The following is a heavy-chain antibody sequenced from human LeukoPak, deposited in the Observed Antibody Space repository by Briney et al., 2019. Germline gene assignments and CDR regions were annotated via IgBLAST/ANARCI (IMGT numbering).Heavy chain of an antibody. CDR1: GFTFSSYA. J-gene: IGHJ4*02. Sequence: GGSLRLSCAASGFTFSSYAMHWVRQAPGKGLEWVAVISYDGSNKYYADSVRGRFTISRDNAKNTLYLQMNSLRAEDTALHYCAKDYYDSSGYLFDYWGQGTLAIVSS. CDR3: AKDYYDSSGYLFDY. V-gene: IGHV3-30-3*01. CDR2: ISYDGSNK. D-gene: IGHD3-22*01.